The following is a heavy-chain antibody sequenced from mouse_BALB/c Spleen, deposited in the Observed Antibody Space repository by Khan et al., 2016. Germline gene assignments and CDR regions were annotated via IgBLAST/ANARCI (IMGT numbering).Heavy chain of an antibody. CDR3: TRHYYGSSFWFAY. V-gene: IGHV5-2*01. D-gene: IGHD1-1*01. Sequence: EVELVESGGGLVQPGESLKLSCESNEYEFPSHDMSWVRKTPEKRLEMVAAINSAGNDTYYPDTMERRFIISRDNTKKTLYLQINSLSSENTSLYYCTRHYYGSSFWFAYWGQGTLFTVSA. CDR1: EYEFPSHD. CDR2: INSAGNDT. J-gene: IGHJ3*01.